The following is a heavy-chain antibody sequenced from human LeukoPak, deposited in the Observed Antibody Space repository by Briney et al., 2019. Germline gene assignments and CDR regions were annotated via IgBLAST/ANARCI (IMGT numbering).Heavy chain of an antibody. CDR2: INHSGST. CDR1: GGSFSGYY. Sequence: SETLSLTCAVYGGSFSGYYWSWIRQPPGKGLEWIGEINHSGSTNYNPSLKSRVTISVDTSKNQFSLKLSSVTAADTAVYYCARARTLGVRGVIIRRPFDYWGQGTLVTVSS. CDR3: ARARTLGVRGVIIRRPFDY. D-gene: IGHD3-10*01. J-gene: IGHJ4*02. V-gene: IGHV4-34*01.